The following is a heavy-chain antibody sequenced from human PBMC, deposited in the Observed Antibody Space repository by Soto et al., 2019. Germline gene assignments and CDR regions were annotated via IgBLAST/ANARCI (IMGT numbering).Heavy chain of an antibody. CDR3: AKDRWRGAVPAARASDY. CDR1: GFTFSSYA. V-gene: IGHV3-23*01. CDR2: ISGSGGST. J-gene: IGHJ4*02. D-gene: IGHD2-2*01. Sequence: GGSLRLSCAASGFTFSSYAMSWVRQAPGKGLEWVSAISGSGGSTYYADSVKGRFTISRDNSKNTLYLQMNSLRAEDTAVYYCAKDRWRGAVPAARASDYWGQGTLVTVSS.